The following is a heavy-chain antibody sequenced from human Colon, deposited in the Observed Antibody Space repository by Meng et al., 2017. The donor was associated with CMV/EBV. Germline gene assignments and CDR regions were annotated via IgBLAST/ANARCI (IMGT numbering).Heavy chain of an antibody. V-gene: IGHV1-46*02. CDR3: ARDDSDWSKDF. CDR2: FDPRGDST. CDR1: EYVVKFTG. D-gene: IGHD3-9*01. J-gene: IGHJ4*02. Sequence: SCKAPEYVVKFTGIHWVGEAAGRGLGWMAIFDPRGDSTSSAQKFLGRLSITEDRSRNTVYMDLSRLRSEDTAVYYCARDDSDWSKDFWGQGTLVTVSS.